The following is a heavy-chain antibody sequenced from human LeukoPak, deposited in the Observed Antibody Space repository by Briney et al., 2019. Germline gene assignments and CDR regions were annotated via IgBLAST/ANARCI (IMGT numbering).Heavy chain of an antibody. Sequence: ASVKVCCKASGYTFTGYYMHWVRQAPGQGLEWMGWINPKSGDSNYARKFQGRVTMTRDTSISTTYMELGWLRSDDTAVYYCATDGVPAAAVYFDYWGQGTLVTVSS. CDR2: INPKSGDS. J-gene: IGHJ4*02. CDR1: GYTFTGYY. CDR3: ATDGVPAAAVYFDY. D-gene: IGHD6-13*01. V-gene: IGHV1-2*02.